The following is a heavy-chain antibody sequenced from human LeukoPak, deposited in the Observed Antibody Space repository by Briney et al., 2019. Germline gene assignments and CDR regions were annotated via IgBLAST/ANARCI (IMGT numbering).Heavy chain of an antibody. D-gene: IGHD3-10*01. CDR2: ISDIGGST. CDR3: AKEPTPGGAFYFDY. V-gene: IGHV3-23*01. CDR1: GFTFSSYA. J-gene: IGHJ4*02. Sequence: QPGGPLRLSCAASGFTFSSYARSWVRQAPGKGLEWVSTISDIGGSTYFADSVKGRFTISRDNSKNTLYLQMNSLRADDTAVYYCAKEPTPGGAFYFDYWGQGTLVTVSS.